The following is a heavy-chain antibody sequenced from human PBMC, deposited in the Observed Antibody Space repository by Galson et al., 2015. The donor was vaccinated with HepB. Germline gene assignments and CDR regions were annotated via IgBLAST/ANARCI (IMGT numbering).Heavy chain of an antibody. Sequence: SLRLSCAASGFTFSIYVMNWVRQAPGKGLEWVSTISGSGGSTYYADSVKGRFTISRDNSKNTLYLQMNSLRAEDTAVYYCAREGLDDWYFDLWRRGTLVTVSS. CDR3: AREGLDDWYFDL. D-gene: IGHD6-19*01. V-gene: IGHV3-23*01. CDR2: ISGSGGST. J-gene: IGHJ2*01. CDR1: GFTFSIYV.